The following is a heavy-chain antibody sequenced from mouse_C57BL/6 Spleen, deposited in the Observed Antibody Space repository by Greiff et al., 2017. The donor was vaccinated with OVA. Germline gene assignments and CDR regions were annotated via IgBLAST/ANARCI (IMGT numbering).Heavy chain of an antibody. CDR2: INPNNGGT. Sequence: VQLQQSGPELVKPGASVKISCKASGYTFTDYYMNWVKQSHGKSLEWIGDINPNNGGTSYNQKFKGKATLTVDKSSSTAYMELRSLTSEDSAVYYCARGVYYGDYFDYWGQGTTLTVSS. D-gene: IGHD2-13*01. J-gene: IGHJ2*01. CDR3: ARGVYYGDYFDY. CDR1: GYTFTDYY. V-gene: IGHV1-26*01.